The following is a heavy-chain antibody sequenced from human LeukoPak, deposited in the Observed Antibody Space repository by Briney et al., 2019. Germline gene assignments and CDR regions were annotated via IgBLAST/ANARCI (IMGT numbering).Heavy chain of an antibody. J-gene: IGHJ4*02. D-gene: IGHD5-24*01. CDR3: ARGLGYSSREFDY. CDR2: INPNSGGT. V-gene: IGHV1-2*02. CDR1: GYTFSGYY. Sequence: ASVKVSCKAPGYTFSGYYMRWVRQAPGQGLEWMGWINPNSGGTDSAQKFQGRVTMTRDTSISTAYMELGRLTSDDTAVYYCARGLGYSSREFDYWGQGTLVTVSS.